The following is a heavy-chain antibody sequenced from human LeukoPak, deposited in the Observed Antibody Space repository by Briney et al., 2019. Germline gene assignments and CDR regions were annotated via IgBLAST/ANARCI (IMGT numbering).Heavy chain of an antibody. J-gene: IGHJ4*02. D-gene: IGHD3-22*01. Sequence: GGSLRLSCAASGFTFSSYAMSWVRQAPGKGLEWVSAISGSGGSTYYADSVKGRFTISRDNSKNTLYLQMNSLRAEDTAVYYCAKHTYYYDSSGYLVYWGQGTLVTLSS. CDR1: GFTFSSYA. CDR3: AKHTYYYDSSGYLVY. V-gene: IGHV3-23*01. CDR2: ISGSGGST.